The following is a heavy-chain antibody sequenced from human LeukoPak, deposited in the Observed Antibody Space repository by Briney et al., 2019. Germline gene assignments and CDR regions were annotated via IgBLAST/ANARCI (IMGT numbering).Heavy chain of an antibody. CDR3: ARYDSSGYCDY. Sequence: PGGSLRLSCAASGFTFSSYSMNWVRQAPGKGLEWVSSISSSSSYIYYADSVEGRFTISRDNAKNSLYLQMNSLRAEDTAVYYCARYDSSGYCDYWGQGTLVTVSS. CDR1: GFTFSSYS. CDR2: ISSSSSYI. J-gene: IGHJ4*02. V-gene: IGHV3-21*01. D-gene: IGHD3-22*01.